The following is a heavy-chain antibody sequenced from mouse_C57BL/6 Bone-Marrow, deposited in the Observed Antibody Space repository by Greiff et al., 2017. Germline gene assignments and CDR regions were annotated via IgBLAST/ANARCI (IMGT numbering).Heavy chain of an antibody. D-gene: IGHD1-1*01. CDR3: TRRDYYCSSLFDY. J-gene: IGHJ2*01. Sequence: EVKVEESGGGLVQPGGSMKLSCAASGFTFSDAWMDWVRQSPEKGLEWVAEIRNKANNHATYYAESVKGRFTISRDDSKSSVYLQMNSLRAEDTGIYYCTRRDYYCSSLFDYWGQGTTLTVSS. CDR1: GFTFSDAW. V-gene: IGHV6-6*01. CDR2: IRNKANNHAT.